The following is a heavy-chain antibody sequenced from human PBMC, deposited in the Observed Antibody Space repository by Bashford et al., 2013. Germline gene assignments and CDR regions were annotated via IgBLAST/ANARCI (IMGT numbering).Heavy chain of an antibody. CDR2: IWHDGTEE. CDR1: GFSFSSYA. CDR3: ARDNFIQDALDY. V-gene: IGHV3-33*08. Sequence: GGSLRLSCEASGFSFSSYAMHWVRQAPGKGLEWIAVIWHDGTEEYYSDALGGRFTVSRDNSKDTLFLQMNSLRAEDTAVYYCARDNFIQDALDYWGQGTLVTVSS. J-gene: IGHJ4*02. D-gene: IGHD5-18*01.